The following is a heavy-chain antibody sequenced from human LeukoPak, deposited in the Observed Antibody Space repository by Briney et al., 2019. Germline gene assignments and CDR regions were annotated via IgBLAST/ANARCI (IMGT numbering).Heavy chain of an antibody. CDR3: AKHVSGSLFYFDY. J-gene: IGHJ4*02. CDR1: GFTFRNCA. Sequence: GGSLRLSCAASGFTFRNCAMSWVRQAPGKGLEWVSGISGIGYNTYYADSVKGRFTISRDNSKNTLYLQMNRLGAEDTAVYYCAKHVSGSLFYFDYWGQRTLVTVSS. V-gene: IGHV3-23*01. D-gene: IGHD3-10*01. CDR2: ISGIGYNT.